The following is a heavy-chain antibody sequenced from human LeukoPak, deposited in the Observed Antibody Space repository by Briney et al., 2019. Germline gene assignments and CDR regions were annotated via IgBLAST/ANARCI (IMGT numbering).Heavy chain of an antibody. V-gene: IGHV5-51*01. CDR1: GYSFTSYW. CDR3: ARLLLDLGYYYYMDV. Sequence: GESLKISCKGSGYSFTSYWIGWVRQMPGKGLEWMGIIYPGDSDTRYSPSFQGQVTISADKSISTAYLQWNSLKASDTAMYYCARLLLDLGYYYYMDVWGKGTTVTVSS. J-gene: IGHJ6*03. D-gene: IGHD1-7*01. CDR2: IYPGDSDT.